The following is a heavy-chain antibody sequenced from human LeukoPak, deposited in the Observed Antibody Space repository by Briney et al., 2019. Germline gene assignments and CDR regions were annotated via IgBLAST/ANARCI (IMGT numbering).Heavy chain of an antibody. Sequence: PSETLSLTCIVSGASISSYYWSWIRQPPGKGLEWIGYIYYSGSTNYNPSLKSRVTISVDTSKNHFSLKLTSVTAADTAVYYCARHWAETTGPYAFDFWGLGTMVTVSS. CDR3: ARHWAETTGPYAFDF. D-gene: IGHD1-14*01. V-gene: IGHV4-59*01. J-gene: IGHJ3*01. CDR2: IYYSGST. CDR1: GASISSYY.